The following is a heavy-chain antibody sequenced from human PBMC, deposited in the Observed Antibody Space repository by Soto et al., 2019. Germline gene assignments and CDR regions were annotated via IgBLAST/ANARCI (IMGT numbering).Heavy chain of an antibody. D-gene: IGHD5-18*01. CDR1: GGSISSYY. CDR3: ARNLKRGYSYGPFDY. Sequence: PSETLSLTCTVSGGSISSYYWSWIRQPPGKGLEWIGYIYYSGSTNYNPSLKSRVTISVDTSKNQFSLKLSSVTAADTAVYYCARNLKRGYSYGPFDYWGQGTRVTVSS. V-gene: IGHV4-59*01. CDR2: IYYSGST. J-gene: IGHJ4*02.